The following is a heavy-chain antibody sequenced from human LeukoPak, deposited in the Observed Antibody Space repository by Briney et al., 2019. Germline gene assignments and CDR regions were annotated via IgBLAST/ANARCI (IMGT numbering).Heavy chain of an antibody. CDR1: GGSFSGYY. J-gene: IGHJ5*02. CDR2: INHSGST. Sequence: SETLSLTCAVYGGSFSGYYWSWIRQPPGKGLEWIGEINHSGSTNYNPSLKSRVTISVDTSKNQFSLKLSSVTAADTAVYYCARETARYSGCDCESWGQGTPVTVSS. V-gene: IGHV4-34*01. CDR3: ARETARYSGCDCES. D-gene: IGHD5-12*01.